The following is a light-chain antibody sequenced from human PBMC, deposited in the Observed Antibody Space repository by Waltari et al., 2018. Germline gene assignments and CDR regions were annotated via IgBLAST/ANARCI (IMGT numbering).Light chain of an antibody. Sequence: QSVLTQPPSASGAPGQEVSISCSGGSTTIPTYVFWYQQFPGTAPQLIVYKDYERPSGVPDRFSASKSGTSASLAISGLRSDDEADYYCATWDDSLNGWVFGGGTKLTVL. CDR1: STTIPTY. V-gene: IGLV1-47*01. CDR2: KDY. J-gene: IGLJ3*02. CDR3: ATWDDSLNGWV.